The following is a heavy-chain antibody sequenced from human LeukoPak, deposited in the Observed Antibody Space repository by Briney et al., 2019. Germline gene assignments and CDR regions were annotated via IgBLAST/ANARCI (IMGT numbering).Heavy chain of an antibody. CDR3: AREALLTSGYNFDY. D-gene: IGHD3-3*01. V-gene: IGHV4-38-2*02. J-gene: IGHJ4*02. Sequence: SETLSLTCTVSGYSISSGYYWGWIRQPPGEGLEWIGSIYHSGSTYYNPSLKSRVTISVDTSKNQFSLKLSSVTAADTAVYYCAREALLTSGYNFDYWGQGTLVTVSS. CDR2: IYHSGST. CDR1: GYSISSGYY.